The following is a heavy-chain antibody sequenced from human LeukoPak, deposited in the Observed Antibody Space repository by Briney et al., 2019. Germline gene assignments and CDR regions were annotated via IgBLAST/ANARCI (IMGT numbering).Heavy chain of an antibody. D-gene: IGHD6-13*01. Sequence: SETLSLTCTVSGGSISSYYWSWIRQPPGKGLEWIGYIYYSGSTNYHPSLKSRLTISVDTSKNQFSLKLSSVPAADPAVYYCARHGEGAAAGHFDYWGQGTLVTVSS. CDR2: IYYSGST. J-gene: IGHJ4*02. CDR1: GGSISSYY. CDR3: ARHGEGAAAGHFDY. V-gene: IGHV4-59*08.